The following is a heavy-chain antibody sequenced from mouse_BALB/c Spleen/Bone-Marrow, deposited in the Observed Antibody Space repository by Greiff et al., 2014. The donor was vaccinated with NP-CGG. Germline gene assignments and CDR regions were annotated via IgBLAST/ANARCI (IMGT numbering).Heavy chain of an antibody. Sequence: VQVVESGPGLVAPSQSLSITCTVSGFSLTSYGVHWVRQPPGKGLEWLGVIWAGGSTNYNSALMSRQSISKDNSKSQVFLKMNSLQTDDTAMYYCARVDYDDYYAMDYWGQGTSVTVSS. CDR1: GFSLTSYG. CDR3: ARVDYDDYYAMDY. V-gene: IGHV2-9*02. J-gene: IGHJ4*01. CDR2: IWAGGST. D-gene: IGHD2-4*01.